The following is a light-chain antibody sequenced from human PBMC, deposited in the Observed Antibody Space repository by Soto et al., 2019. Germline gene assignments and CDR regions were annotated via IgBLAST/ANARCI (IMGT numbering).Light chain of an antibody. Sequence: DIQLTQSPSFLSASVGDRVTITCRASQAISSYLAWFQQRPGKAPKVLIYAAFTLQSGVPSRFSGSGSGTEFTLTISSLQPEDFATYFCQQLNSYPWTFGQGTKVEIK. V-gene: IGKV1-9*01. CDR2: AAF. CDR1: QAISSY. CDR3: QQLNSYPWT. J-gene: IGKJ1*01.